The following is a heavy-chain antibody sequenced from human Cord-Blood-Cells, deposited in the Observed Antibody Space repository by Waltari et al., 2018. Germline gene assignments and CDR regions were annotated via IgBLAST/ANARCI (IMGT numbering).Heavy chain of an antibody. J-gene: IGHJ6*02. CDR3: ARGGSLYDFWSGYYYHYYGMDV. Sequence: QLQLQESGPGLVKPSETLSLTCTVSGGSISSSSYYWGWIRQPPGKGLEWIGSIYYSGSTYYNPSLKSRVTISVDTSKNQFSLKLSSVTAADTAVYYCARGGSLYDFWSGYYYHYYGMDVWGQGTTVTVSS. D-gene: IGHD3-3*01. CDR2: IYYSGST. CDR1: GGSISSSSYY. V-gene: IGHV4-39*01.